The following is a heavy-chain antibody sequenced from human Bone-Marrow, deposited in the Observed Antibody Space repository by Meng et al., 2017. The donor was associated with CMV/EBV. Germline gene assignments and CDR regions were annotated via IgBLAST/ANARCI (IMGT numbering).Heavy chain of an antibody. CDR2: IKQDGSEK. V-gene: IGHV3-7*01. CDR3: ARKRWNAGSITYYQYAMEV. J-gene: IGHJ6*02. D-gene: IGHD3-3*02. CDR1: GFTFSSYW. Sequence: GGSLRLSCAASGFTFSSYWMSWVRQAPGKGLEWVANIKQDGSEKYYVDSVKGRFTISRDNAKNSLYLQMNSLRAEDTAVYYCARKRWNAGSITYYQYAMEVWGQGTMVTVSS.